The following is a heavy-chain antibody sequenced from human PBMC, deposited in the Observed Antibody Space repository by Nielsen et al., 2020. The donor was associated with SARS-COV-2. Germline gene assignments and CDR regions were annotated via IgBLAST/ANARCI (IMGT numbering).Heavy chain of an antibody. V-gene: IGHV3-21*01. J-gene: IGHJ4*02. Sequence: GESLKISCVASGFTFSTYTMTWVRQAPGKGLEWVAAVDATSNYIYYADAVRGRFTISRDNAKSSLYLQMDSLRAEDTAVYYCAKDRAEIADYYFDYWGQGTLVTVSS. CDR2: VDATSNYI. CDR3: AKDRAEIADYYFDY. D-gene: IGHD2/OR15-2a*01. CDR1: GFTFSTYT.